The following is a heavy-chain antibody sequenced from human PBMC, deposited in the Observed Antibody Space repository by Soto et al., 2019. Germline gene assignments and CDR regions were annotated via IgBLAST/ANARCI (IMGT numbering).Heavy chain of an antibody. CDR3: ARGRVVPADY. D-gene: IGHD2-2*01. Sequence: SETLSLTCAVSGGSISSGGYSWNWIRQPPGKGLEWIGYMYHSESTYYNPSLKSRVTISVDRSKNQLSLKLSSVTAADTAVYYCARGRVVPADYWGQGTLVTVSS. V-gene: IGHV4-30-2*01. CDR1: GGSISSGGYS. CDR2: MYHSEST. J-gene: IGHJ4*02.